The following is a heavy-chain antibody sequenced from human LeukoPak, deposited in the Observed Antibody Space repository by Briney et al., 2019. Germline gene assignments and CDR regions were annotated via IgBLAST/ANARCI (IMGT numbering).Heavy chain of an antibody. V-gene: IGHV4-59*01. CDR3: ARRWFSGSYYWDAFDI. Sequence: PSETLSLTCTVSGGSISSYYWSWIRQPPGKGLEWIGYIYYSGSTNYNPSLKSRVTISVDTSKNQFSLKLSSVTAADTAVYYCARRWFSGSYYWDAFDIWGQGTMVTVSS. D-gene: IGHD1-26*01. CDR2: IYYSGST. CDR1: GGSISSYY. J-gene: IGHJ3*02.